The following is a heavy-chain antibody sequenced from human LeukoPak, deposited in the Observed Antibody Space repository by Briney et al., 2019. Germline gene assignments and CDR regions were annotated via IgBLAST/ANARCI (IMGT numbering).Heavy chain of an antibody. CDR3: ARADGYAYYYMDV. CDR1: GGTFSSYA. J-gene: IGHJ6*03. Sequence: SVKVSCKASGGTFSSYAISWVRQAPGQGLEWMGGIIPIFGTANYAQKFQGRVTMTTDTSTTTAYMELRSLSSDDTAVFYCARADGYAYYYMDVWGKGTTVTVSS. CDR2: IIPIFGTA. V-gene: IGHV1-69*05. D-gene: IGHD3-16*01.